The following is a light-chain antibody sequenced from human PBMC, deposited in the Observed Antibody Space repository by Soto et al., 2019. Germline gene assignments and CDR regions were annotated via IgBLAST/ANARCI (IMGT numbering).Light chain of an antibody. CDR2: GAS. Sequence: EIVLTQSPGTLSLSPGERATLSCRASQSVSSSYLAWYQQKPGQAPRLLIYGASSRATGIPDRFSGSGSGTGFTLTISRLEPEDFAVYYCQQYGSSHPYTFGQGTKLEIK. CDR3: QQYGSSHPYT. J-gene: IGKJ2*01. V-gene: IGKV3-20*01. CDR1: QSVSSSY.